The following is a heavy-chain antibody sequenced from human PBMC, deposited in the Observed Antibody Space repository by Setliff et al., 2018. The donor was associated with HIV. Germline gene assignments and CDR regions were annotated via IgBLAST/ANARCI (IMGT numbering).Heavy chain of an antibody. CDR1: GYTISTYL. J-gene: IGHJ4*02. CDR3: ARARRMALHPGPGGYSSSSVGLDY. D-gene: IGHD6-6*01. Sequence: ASVKVSCKASGYTISTYLIAWVRQAPGQGLEWMGWISPFNGNTNYAQKLQGRLTVTTDTSTSTAYMELSSLRSEDTAVYYCARARRMALHPGPGGYSSSSVGLDYWGQGTLVTVSS. CDR2: ISPFNGNT. V-gene: IGHV1-18*01.